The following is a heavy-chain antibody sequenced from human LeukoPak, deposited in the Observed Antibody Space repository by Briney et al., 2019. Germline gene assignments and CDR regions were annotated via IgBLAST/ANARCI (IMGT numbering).Heavy chain of an antibody. CDR2: IIPIFGTA. J-gene: IGHJ5*02. Sequence: ASVKVSCKASGYTFTGYYMHWVRQAPGQGLEWMGGIIPIFGTANYAQKFQGRVTITADKSTSTAYMELSSLRSEDTAVYYCATKLGYSGYDGGNWFDPWGQGTLVTVSS. CDR1: GYTFTGYY. V-gene: IGHV1-69*06. CDR3: ATKLGYSGYDGGNWFDP. D-gene: IGHD5-12*01.